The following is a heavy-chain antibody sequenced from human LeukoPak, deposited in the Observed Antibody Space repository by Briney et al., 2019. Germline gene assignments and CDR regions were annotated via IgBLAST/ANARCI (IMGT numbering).Heavy chain of an antibody. D-gene: IGHD3-10*01. V-gene: IGHV3-21*01. CDR3: ARAVYYSNYLGY. Sequence: GGSLRLSCAASGFTFITYSMNWVRQAPGKGLEWVLSISSSGSDIYYADSVKGRFTISRDNAKNSLYLQMNSLRAEDTAVCYCARAVYYSNYLGYWGQGTLVTVSS. CDR2: ISSSGSDI. CDR1: GFTFITYS. J-gene: IGHJ4*01.